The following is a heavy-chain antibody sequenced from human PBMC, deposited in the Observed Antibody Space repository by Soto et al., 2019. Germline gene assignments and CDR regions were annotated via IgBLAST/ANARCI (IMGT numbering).Heavy chain of an antibody. CDR3: ARVLGGCSSTSCYDYFDN. Sequence: KPSETLSLTCTVSGGSISSYYWSWIRQPAGKGLEWIGRIYTSGSTNYNPSLKSRVTMSVDTSKNQFSLKLSSVTAADTAVYYCARVLGGCSSTSCYDYFDNWGQGTLVTVSS. CDR2: IYTSGST. V-gene: IGHV4-4*07. J-gene: IGHJ4*02. D-gene: IGHD2-2*01. CDR1: GGSISSYY.